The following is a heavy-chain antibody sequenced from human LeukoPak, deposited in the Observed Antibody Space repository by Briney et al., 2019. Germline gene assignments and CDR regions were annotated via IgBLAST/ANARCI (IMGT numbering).Heavy chain of an antibody. J-gene: IGHJ4*02. D-gene: IGHD6-13*01. Sequence: PGGFLRLSCAASGFTFSSYSMNWVRQAPGKGLEWVSAISGSGGSTYYADSVEGRFTISRDNSKNTLYLQMNSLRAEDTAVYYCAKDGAFRYSSSHGDYWGQGTLVTVSS. CDR3: AKDGAFRYSSSHGDY. V-gene: IGHV3-23*01. CDR2: ISGSGGST. CDR1: GFTFSSYS.